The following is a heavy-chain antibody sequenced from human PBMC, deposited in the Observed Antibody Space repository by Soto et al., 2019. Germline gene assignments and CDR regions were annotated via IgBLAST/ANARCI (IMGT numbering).Heavy chain of an antibody. J-gene: IGHJ5*02. V-gene: IGHV1-18*01. CDR3: ARDWRGAEGFDP. D-gene: IGHD3-3*01. Sequence: QVQWVQSGAEVKKPGASVKVSCKASGYTFSTYGFSWVRQAPGQGLEWMGWIGAYNDYTNYAQNFQGRVTMTTDTSTTTSDMELRNLRSDDTAVYFCARDWRGAEGFDPWGQGTLVTVSS. CDR1: GYTFSTYG. CDR2: IGAYNDYT.